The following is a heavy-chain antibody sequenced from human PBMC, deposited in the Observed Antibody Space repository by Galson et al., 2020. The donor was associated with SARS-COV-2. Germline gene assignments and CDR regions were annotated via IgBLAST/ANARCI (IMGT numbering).Heavy chain of an antibody. CDR1: GGPIRRSTW. D-gene: IGHD3-9*01. CDR3: AATYYDILTGYYNLVAFDI. Sequence: PSGTLSPTFALSGGPIRRSTWWGWGRPPPGDGVGWGGGIYHNGSTTYKPSLKSRVTISVDKSKNQFSLKLSSVTAADTAVYYCAATYYDILTGYYNLVAFDIWGQGTMVTVSS. CDR2: IYHNGST. J-gene: IGHJ3*02. V-gene: IGHV4-4*02.